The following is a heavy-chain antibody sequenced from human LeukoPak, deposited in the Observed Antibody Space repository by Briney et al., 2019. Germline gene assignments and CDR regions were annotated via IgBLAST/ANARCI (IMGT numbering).Heavy chain of an antibody. D-gene: IGHD6-19*01. CDR3: AKVASSGCFDY. CDR2: ISGSGGST. J-gene: IGHJ4*02. V-gene: IGHV3-23*01. Sequence: PGRSLRLSCTASGFTFGDYAMSWVRQAPGKGLEWVSAISGSGGSTYYADSVKGRFTISRDNSKNTLYLQMNSLRAEDTAVYYCAKVASSGCFDYWGQGTLVTVSS. CDR1: GFTFGDYA.